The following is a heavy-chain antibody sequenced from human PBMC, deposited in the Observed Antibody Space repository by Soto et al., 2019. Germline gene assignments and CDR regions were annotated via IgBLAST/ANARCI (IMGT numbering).Heavy chain of an antibody. CDR1: GDSINNTYW. J-gene: IGHJ4*02. D-gene: IGHD3-10*02. CDR2: IYHTGGR. V-gene: IGHV4-4*02. CDR3: AGIVPGGSQDFDY. Sequence: PSETLSLTCFVSGDSINNTYWWSWVRQAPGKGLEWIGEIYHTGGRSYMPSLRGRITLSVDTSKNQFSLKLTSVTAADTAVYYCAGIVPGGSQDFDYWGQGTLVTVSS.